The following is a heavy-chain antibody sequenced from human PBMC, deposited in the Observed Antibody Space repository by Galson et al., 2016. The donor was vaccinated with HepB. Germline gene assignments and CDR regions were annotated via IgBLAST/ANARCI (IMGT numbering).Heavy chain of an antibody. Sequence: GGSIRNGGYYWSWVRQHPGKGLEWIGFVYYNGNTYYNPSLRSRMAISIDTSQNHFSLKVNSVTAADTAVYYCATVPVPGWFDPWGQGILVTVSS. J-gene: IGHJ5*02. CDR1: GGSIRNGGYY. V-gene: IGHV4-31*02. CDR2: VYYNGNT. CDR3: ATVPVPGWFDP. D-gene: IGHD3-10*01.